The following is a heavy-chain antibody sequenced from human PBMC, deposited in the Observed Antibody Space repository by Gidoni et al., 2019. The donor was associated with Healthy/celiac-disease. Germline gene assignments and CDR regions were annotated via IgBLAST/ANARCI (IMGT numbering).Heavy chain of an antibody. D-gene: IGHD4-17*01. CDR1: GDTFTSYA. CDR2: INAGNGNT. J-gene: IGHJ6*03. CDR3: ARDKTVTTSGYYYMDV. V-gene: IGHV1-3*01. Sequence: QVQVVQSGAEVKKPGASVKVSCKASGDTFTSYAMHWVRQAPGQRLEWMGWINAGNGNTKYSQKFQARLTITRDTSASTAYMELSSLRSEDTAVYYCARDKTVTTSGYYYMDVWGKGTTVTVSS.